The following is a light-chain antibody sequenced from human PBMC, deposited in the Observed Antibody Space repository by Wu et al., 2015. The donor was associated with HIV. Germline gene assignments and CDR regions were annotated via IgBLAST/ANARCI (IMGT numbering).Light chain of an antibody. CDR2: GAS. CDR3: QQRDNWLT. Sequence: PGDRATLSCRASQSSIYLAWYQQKPGQAPRLLIYGASKRATGTPPRFSGSGSGTDFTLTISSLEPEDFAVYYCQQRDNWLTFGGGTKVQIK. V-gene: IGKV3-11*01. J-gene: IGKJ4*01. CDR1: QSSIY.